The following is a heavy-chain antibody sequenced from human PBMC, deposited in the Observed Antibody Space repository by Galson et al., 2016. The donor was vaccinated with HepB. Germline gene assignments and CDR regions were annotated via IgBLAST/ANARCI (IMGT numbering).Heavy chain of an antibody. V-gene: IGHV3-23*01. Sequence: SLRLSCAASGFTFNTHGMAWVRQAPGNGLEWVSGISDSGANTYYADSVKGRFTISRDNSKNTLYLQMHSLRAEDTAKYYCAKNRHVVVVVAGMDVWGKGTTVTVSS. CDR1: GFTFNTHG. CDR3: AKNRHVVVVVAGMDV. D-gene: IGHD3-22*01. CDR2: ISDSGANT. J-gene: IGHJ6*04.